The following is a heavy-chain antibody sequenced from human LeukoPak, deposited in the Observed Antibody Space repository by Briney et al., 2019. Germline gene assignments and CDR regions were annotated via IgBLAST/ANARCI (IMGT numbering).Heavy chain of an antibody. Sequence: SETLSLTCTVSGGSIISYYWSWIRQPPGKGLEWIGYIYYSGSTNYNPSLRSRVTISVDTSKNQFSLKLTSVTAADTAVYYCARGHHIGSPGHWFDPWGQGTLVIVSS. D-gene: IGHD5-12*01. J-gene: IGHJ5*02. CDR3: ARGHHIGSPGHWFDP. CDR1: GGSIISYY. V-gene: IGHV4-59*01. CDR2: IYYSGST.